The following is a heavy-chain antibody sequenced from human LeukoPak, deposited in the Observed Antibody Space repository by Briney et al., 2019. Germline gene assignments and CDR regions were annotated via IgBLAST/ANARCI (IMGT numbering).Heavy chain of an antibody. Sequence: PGGSLRLSCAASGFTFSSYAMNWVRQAPGKGLEWVSAISGSGGRTHYADSVKGRFTISRDNAKNTLYLQMNSLRAEDTAVYYCAKGRASCCDYWGLGALVTVSS. CDR1: GFTFSSYA. CDR3: AKGRASCCDY. CDR2: ISGSGGRT. V-gene: IGHV3-23*01. D-gene: IGHD2-2*01. J-gene: IGHJ4*02.